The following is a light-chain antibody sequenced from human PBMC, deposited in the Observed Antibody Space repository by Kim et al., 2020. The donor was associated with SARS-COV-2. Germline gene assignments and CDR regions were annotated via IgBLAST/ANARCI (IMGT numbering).Light chain of an antibody. CDR2: GKN. V-gene: IGLV3-19*01. CDR1: SLRSYY. J-gene: IGLJ1*01. Sequence: SSELTQDPAVSVALGQTVRITCQGDSLRSYYASWFQQKPGQPPVLVFYGKNNRPSGIPERFSGSQSGNTASLTITGTQAEDEADYYCHSRDSRDDPYVFGTGTKVTVL. CDR3: HSRDSRDDPYV.